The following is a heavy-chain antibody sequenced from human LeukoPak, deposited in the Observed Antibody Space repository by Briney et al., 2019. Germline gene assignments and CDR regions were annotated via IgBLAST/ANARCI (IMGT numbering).Heavy chain of an antibody. CDR1: GYTFTCYY. V-gene: IGHV1-2*02. D-gene: IGHD2-2*01. CDR2: INPNSGGT. CDR3: ARDLGYCSSTSCHDWFDP. Sequence: ASVKVSCKASGYTFTCYYMHWVRQAPGQGLEWMGWINPNSGGTNYAQKFQGRVTMTRDTSISTAYMELSRLRSDDTAVYYCARDLGYCSSTSCHDWFDPWGQGTLVTVSS. J-gene: IGHJ5*02.